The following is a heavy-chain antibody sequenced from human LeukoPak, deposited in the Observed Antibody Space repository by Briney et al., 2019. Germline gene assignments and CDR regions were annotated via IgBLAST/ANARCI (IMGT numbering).Heavy chain of an antibody. D-gene: IGHD6-13*01. CDR3: ARDRGYSSSWYWFDP. V-gene: IGHV4-39*07. J-gene: IGHJ5*02. CDR1: GGSISSSSYY. CDR2: IYYSGST. Sequence: SETLSLTCTVSGGSISSSSYYWGWIRQPPGKGLEWIGSIYYSGSTYYNPSLKSRVTISVDTSKNQFSLKLSSVTAADTAVYYCARDRGYSSSWYWFDPWGQGTLVTVSS.